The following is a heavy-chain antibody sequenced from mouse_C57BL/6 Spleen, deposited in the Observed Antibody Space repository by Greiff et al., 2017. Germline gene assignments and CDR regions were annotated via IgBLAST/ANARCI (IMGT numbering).Heavy chain of an antibody. Sequence: EVLLVESGGGLVKPGGSLKLSCAASGFTFSDYGMHWVRQAPEKGLEWVAYISRGSSTIYYADTVKGRFTISRDNAKNTLFLQLTSRRSADTAMYYCARQGDFDYWGQGTTLTVSS. CDR1: GFTFSDYG. J-gene: IGHJ2*01. CDR2: ISRGSSTI. V-gene: IGHV5-17*01. CDR3: ARQGDFDY.